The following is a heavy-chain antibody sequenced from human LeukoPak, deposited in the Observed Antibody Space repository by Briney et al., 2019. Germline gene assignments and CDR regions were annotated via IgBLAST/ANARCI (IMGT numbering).Heavy chain of an antibody. V-gene: IGHV1-8*01. CDR3: ARGGAMITFGGVISIGPDY. CDR2: MNPNSGNT. J-gene: IGHJ4*02. CDR1: GYTFTSYD. Sequence: GASVKVSCKASGYTFTSYDINWVRQATGQGLEWMGWMNPNSGNTGYAQKFQGRVTITRNTSISTAYMELSSLRSEDTAVYYCARGGAMITFGGVISIGPDYWGQGTLVTVSS. D-gene: IGHD3-16*01.